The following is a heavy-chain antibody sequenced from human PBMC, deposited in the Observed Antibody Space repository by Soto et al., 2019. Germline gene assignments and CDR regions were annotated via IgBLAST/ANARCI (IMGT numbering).Heavy chain of an antibody. V-gene: IGHV3-7*04. D-gene: IGHD1-26*01. J-gene: IGHJ4*02. Sequence: EVPLVESGGGLVQPGGSLRLSCAASGFSFTSYWMDWVRQAPGKGLEWVARINEDGREKYYVDSVKGRFTISRDNAKNSLYLEMDILGAEDTAVYYCVTDYDAKGCGTYWGQGNLVTVSS. CDR3: VTDYDAKGCGTY. CDR1: GFSFTSYW. CDR2: INEDGREK.